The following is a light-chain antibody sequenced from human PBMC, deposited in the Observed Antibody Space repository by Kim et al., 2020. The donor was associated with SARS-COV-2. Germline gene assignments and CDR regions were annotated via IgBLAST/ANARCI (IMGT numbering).Light chain of an antibody. CDR2: GAS. CDR1: QTVSSN. J-gene: IGKJ1*01. CDR3: QQYNNWWT. Sequence: EIVMTQSPATLSVSPGERATLSCRFSQTVSSNLAWYQQKPGQAPRLLIYGASTRATGIPARFSGSGSGTEFTLTISSLQSEDFAVYYCQQYNNWWTFGQGTKVDIK. V-gene: IGKV3-15*01.